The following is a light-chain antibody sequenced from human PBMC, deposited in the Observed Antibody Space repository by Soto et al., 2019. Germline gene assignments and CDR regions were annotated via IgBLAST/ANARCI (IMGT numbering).Light chain of an antibody. CDR3: QQYGSSPPWT. J-gene: IGKJ1*01. V-gene: IGKV3-20*01. CDR1: QSVSSSY. Sequence: EIVLTQSPGPLSLSPGERATLSCRASQSVSSSYLAWYQQKPGQAPRLLIYGASSRATGIPDRFSGSGSGTDFTLTISRLEPEYFAVYYCQQYGSSPPWTVGQGTKVEIK. CDR2: GAS.